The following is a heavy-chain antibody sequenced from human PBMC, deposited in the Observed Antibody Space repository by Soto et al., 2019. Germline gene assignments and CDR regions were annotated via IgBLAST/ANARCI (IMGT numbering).Heavy chain of an antibody. CDR2: ISYDGSNK. Sequence: PGGSLRLSCAASGFTFSSYAMHWVRQAPGKGLEWVAVISYDGSNKYYADSVKGRFTISRDNFKNTLYQQMNSLRAEDTAVYYCARGIQGYSSGWSTPAFDYWGQGTLVTVSS. J-gene: IGHJ4*02. V-gene: IGHV3-30-3*01. CDR3: ARGIQGYSSGWSTPAFDY. D-gene: IGHD6-19*01. CDR1: GFTFSSYA.